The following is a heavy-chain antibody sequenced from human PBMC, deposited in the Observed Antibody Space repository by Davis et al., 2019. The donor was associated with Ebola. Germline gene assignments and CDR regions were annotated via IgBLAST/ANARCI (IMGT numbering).Heavy chain of an antibody. Sequence: GESLKISCAASGFTFSSYWMHWVRQAPGKGLVWVSRINSDGSSTSYADSVKGRFTISRDNAKNTLYLQMNSLRAEDTAVYYCARDRNHYRYYYGSGSYMVDYWGQGTLVTVSS. V-gene: IGHV3-74*01. CDR2: INSDGSST. CDR3: ARDRNHYRYYYGSGSYMVDY. CDR1: GFTFSSYW. J-gene: IGHJ4*02. D-gene: IGHD3-10*01.